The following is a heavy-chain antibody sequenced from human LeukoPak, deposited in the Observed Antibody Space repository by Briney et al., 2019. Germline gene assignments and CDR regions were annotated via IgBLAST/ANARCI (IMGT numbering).Heavy chain of an antibody. D-gene: IGHD4-23*01. V-gene: IGHV4-59*01. CDR1: GASISEDY. CDR3: ARVIPYGGLDY. CDR2: IYYSGST. Sequence: PSETLSLTCNVSGASISEDYWSWIRQPPGKGLEWIGYIYYSGSTNYNPSLKSRVTISVDTSKNQFSLKLSSVTAADTAVYYCARVIPYGGLDYWGQGTLVTVSS. J-gene: IGHJ4*02.